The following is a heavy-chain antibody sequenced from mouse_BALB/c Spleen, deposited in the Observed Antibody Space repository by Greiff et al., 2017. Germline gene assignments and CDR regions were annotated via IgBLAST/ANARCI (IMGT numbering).Heavy chain of an antibody. V-gene: IGHV3-2*02. CDR1: GYSITSDYA. J-gene: IGHJ3*01. D-gene: IGHD2-2*01. Sequence: EVQRVESGPGLVKPSQSLSLTCTVTGYSITSDYAWNWIRQFPGNKLEWMGYISYSGSTSYNPSLKSRISITRDTSKNQFFLQLNSVTTEDTATYYCARGEWLRAWFAYWGQGTLVTVSA. CDR2: ISYSGST. CDR3: ARGEWLRAWFAY.